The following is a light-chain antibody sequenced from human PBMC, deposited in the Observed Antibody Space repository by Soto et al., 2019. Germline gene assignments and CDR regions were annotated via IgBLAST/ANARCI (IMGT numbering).Light chain of an antibody. CDR2: GAS. CDR3: QQCASSPWT. CDR1: QSVSSSY. Sequence: EIVLTQSPGTLSLSPGERATLSCRASQSVSSSYLAWYQQKPGQPPRLLIYGASSRATGISDRFSGSGSGTDFTLTISRLESEDFAVCYCQQCASSPWTFGQGTKVEIK. J-gene: IGKJ1*01. V-gene: IGKV3-20*01.